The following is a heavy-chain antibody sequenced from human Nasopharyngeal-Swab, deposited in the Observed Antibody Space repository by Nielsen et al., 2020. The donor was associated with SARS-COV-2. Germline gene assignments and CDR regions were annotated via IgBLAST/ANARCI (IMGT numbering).Heavy chain of an antibody. D-gene: IGHD5-18*01. CDR3: ARGGGYSYGTWVWFDP. Sequence: WIRPPPGKGLEWIGYIYYSGSTYYNPSLKSRVTISVDTSKNQFSLKLSSVTAADTAVYYCARGGGYSYGTWVWFDPWGQGTLVTVSS. J-gene: IGHJ5*02. CDR2: IYYSGST. V-gene: IGHV4-31*02.